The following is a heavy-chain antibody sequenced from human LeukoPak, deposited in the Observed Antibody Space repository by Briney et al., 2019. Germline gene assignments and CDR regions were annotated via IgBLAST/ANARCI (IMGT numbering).Heavy chain of an antibody. V-gene: IGHV3-15*01. CDR3: FGYDNSNSWDY. CDR2: IKSYVHGGTT. CDR1: GFTFSHAR. J-gene: IGHJ4*02. Sequence: PGGSLRLSCAASGFTFSHARMNWVRQAPGKGLEWIGLIKSYVHGGTTDYAAPVQGRFTISRDDSKSIVYLQMTSLRAEDTAVYYCFGYDNSNSWDYWGQGTLVTVSS. D-gene: IGHD3-22*01.